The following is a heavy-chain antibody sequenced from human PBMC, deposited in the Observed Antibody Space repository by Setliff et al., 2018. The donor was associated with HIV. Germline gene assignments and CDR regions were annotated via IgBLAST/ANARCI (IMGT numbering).Heavy chain of an antibody. CDR3: AKELAASGLGYFDS. V-gene: IGHV3-23*01. D-gene: IGHD3-22*01. CDR1: GFTFSNYA. Sequence: PGESLKISCAASGFTFSNYAMGWVRQAPGEGLEWVSAILSTGERTFYADSVKGRFTISRDNSKNTVYLQMNSLRAEDTAEYYCAKELAASGLGYFDSWGRGILVTVSS. J-gene: IGHJ4*02. CDR2: ILSTGERT.